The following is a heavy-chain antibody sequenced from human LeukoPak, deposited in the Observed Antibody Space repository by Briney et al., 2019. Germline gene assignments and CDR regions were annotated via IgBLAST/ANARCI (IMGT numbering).Heavy chain of an antibody. CDR3: ARRYGDYEDY. CDR2: IYHSGST. V-gene: IGHV4-39*07. CDR1: GDSISSSSYY. J-gene: IGHJ4*02. D-gene: IGHD4-17*01. Sequence: SETLSLTCTVSGDSISSSSYYWGWIRQPPGKGLEWIASIYHSGSTYYNPSLKSRVTMSVNTSKNQFSLRLSSVTAADTAVYYCARRYGDYEDYWGQGTLVTVSS.